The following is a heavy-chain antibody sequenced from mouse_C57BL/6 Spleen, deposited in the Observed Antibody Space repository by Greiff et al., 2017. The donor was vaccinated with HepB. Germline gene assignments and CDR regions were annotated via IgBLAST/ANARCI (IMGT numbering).Heavy chain of an antibody. CDR1: GYTFTDYY. V-gene: IGHV1-26*01. D-gene: IGHD4-1*01. CDR2: INPNNGGT. J-gene: IGHJ3*01. Sequence: EVQLQQSGPELVKPGASVKISCKASGYTFTDYYMNWVKQSHGKSLEWIGDINPNNGGTSYNQKFKGKATLTVDKSSSTAYMELRSLTSEDSAVYYCAPWAPWFAYWGQGTLVTVSA. CDR3: APWAPWFAY.